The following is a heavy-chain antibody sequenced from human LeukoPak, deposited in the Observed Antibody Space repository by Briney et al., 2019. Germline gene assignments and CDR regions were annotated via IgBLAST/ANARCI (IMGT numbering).Heavy chain of an antibody. CDR1: GFTFSSYA. J-gene: IGHJ4*02. CDR2: ISGSGGST. CDR3: AKSSSGRRYFDWSALYYFDY. V-gene: IGHV3-23*01. Sequence: GGSLRLSCAASGFTFSSYAMSWVRQAPGKGLEWVSAISGSGGSTYYADSVKGRFTISRDNSKNTLYLQMNSLRAEDTAVYYCAKSSSGRRYFDWSALYYFDYWGQGTLVTVSS. D-gene: IGHD3-9*01.